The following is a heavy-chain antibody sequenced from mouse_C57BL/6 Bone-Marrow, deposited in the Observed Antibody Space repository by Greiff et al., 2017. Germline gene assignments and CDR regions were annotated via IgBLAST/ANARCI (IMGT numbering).Heavy chain of an antibody. J-gene: IGHJ3*01. CDR3: ARTPLLLPWFAY. V-gene: IGHV1-26*01. Sequence: EVQLQQSGPELVKPGASVKISCKASGYTFTDYYMNWVKQSHGKSLEWIGDINPNNGGTSYNQKFKGKATLTVDKSSSTAYMELRSLTSEDSTVYYCARTPLLLPWFAYWGQGTLVTVSA. CDR1: GYTFTDYY. D-gene: IGHD1-1*01. CDR2: INPNNGGT.